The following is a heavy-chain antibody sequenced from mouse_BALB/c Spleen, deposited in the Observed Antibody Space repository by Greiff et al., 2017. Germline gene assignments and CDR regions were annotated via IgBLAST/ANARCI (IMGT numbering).Heavy chain of an antibody. Sequence: DVQLVESGGGLVKPGGSLKLSCAASGFAFSSYDMSWVRQTPEKRLEWVAYISSGGGSTYYPDTVKGRFTISRDNDKNTLYLQMSSLKSEDTAMYYCARPMITTRYFDVWGAGTTVTVSS. D-gene: IGHD2-4*01. CDR1: GFAFSSYD. CDR3: ARPMITTRYFDV. J-gene: IGHJ1*01. CDR2: ISSGGGST. V-gene: IGHV5-12-1*01.